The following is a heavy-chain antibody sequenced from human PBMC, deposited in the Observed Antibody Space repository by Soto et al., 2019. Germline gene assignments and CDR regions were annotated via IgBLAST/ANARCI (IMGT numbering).Heavy chain of an antibody. J-gene: IGHJ5*02. CDR3: ARREDGYSSSSSWFDP. CDR2: IYHSGST. CDR1: GGSISSSNW. V-gene: IGHV4-4*02. Sequence: SETLSLTCAVSGGSISSSNWWSWVRQPPGKGLEWIGEIYHSGSTNYNPSLKSRVTISVDKSKNQFSLKLSSVTAADTAVYYCARREDGYSSSSSWFDPWGQGTLVTVSS. D-gene: IGHD6-6*01.